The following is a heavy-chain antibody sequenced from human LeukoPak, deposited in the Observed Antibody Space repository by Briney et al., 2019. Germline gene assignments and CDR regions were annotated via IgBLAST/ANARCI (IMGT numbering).Heavy chain of an antibody. V-gene: IGHV4-59*08. Sequence: PSETLSLTCTVSGGSISSYYWSWIRQPPGKGLEWIGYIYYSGSTNYNPSLKSRVTISVDTSKNQFSLKLSSVTAADTAVYYCARLPMYDFWRSGDYYGMDVWGQGTTVTVSS. CDR3: ARLPMYDFWRSGDYYGMDV. D-gene: IGHD3-3*01. CDR2: IYYSGST. J-gene: IGHJ6*02. CDR1: GGSISSYY.